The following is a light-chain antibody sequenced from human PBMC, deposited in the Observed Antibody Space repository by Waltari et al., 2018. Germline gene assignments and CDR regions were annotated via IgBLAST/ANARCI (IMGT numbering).Light chain of an antibody. CDR3: CSYAGSYNLV. CDR2: ETR. J-gene: IGLJ2*01. Sequence: SYDLTQPPSVSVSPGQTASITCVGDKLGYRYVSWYQQRPGHSPVLVIYETRGRPSGIPERFAGSDSGNTATLTIGGTQAMDEADYYCCSYAGSYNLVFGGGTKLTVL. V-gene: IGLV3-1*01. CDR1: KLGYRY.